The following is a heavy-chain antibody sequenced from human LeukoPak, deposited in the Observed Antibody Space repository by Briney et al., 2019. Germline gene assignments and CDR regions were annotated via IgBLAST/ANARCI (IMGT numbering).Heavy chain of an antibody. D-gene: IGHD4-23*01. V-gene: IGHV3-23*01. J-gene: IGHJ4*02. CDR2: ISGDGGST. Sequence: GGSLRLSCAASGFTFTSYAMSWVCQAPGKELEWVSFISGDGGSTYYAESVKGRFTISRDNSKSTLHLQMSSLRADDTAVYYCAKDRGGSYGGFDYWGQGTLVTVSS. CDR3: AKDRGGSYGGFDY. CDR1: GFTFTSYA.